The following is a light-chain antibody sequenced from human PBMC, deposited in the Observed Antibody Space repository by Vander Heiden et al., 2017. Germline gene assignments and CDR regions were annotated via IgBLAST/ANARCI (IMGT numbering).Light chain of an antibody. CDR1: QSVLYSSNNKNY. J-gene: IGKJ2*01. V-gene: IGKV4-1*01. CDR3: QQDDSTPYT. Sequence: INCKSSQSVLYSSNNKNYLAWYQQKPGQPPKLLIYWASTRESGVPDRFSGSGSGTDFTLTISSLQAEDEAVYYCQQDDSTPYTFGQGTKLDIK. CDR2: WAS.